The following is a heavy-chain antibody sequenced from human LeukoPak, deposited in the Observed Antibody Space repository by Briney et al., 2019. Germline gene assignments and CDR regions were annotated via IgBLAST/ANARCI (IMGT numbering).Heavy chain of an antibody. D-gene: IGHD1-26*01. Sequence: PSETLSLTCTVSVGSISSYYWSWIRQPPGKGLEWIGYIYYSGSTNYNPSLKSRVTISVDTSKNQFSLKLSSVTAADTAVYYCARVGAKDYYFDYWGQGTLVTVSS. CDR1: VGSISSYY. V-gene: IGHV4-59*01. CDR2: IYYSGST. J-gene: IGHJ4*02. CDR3: ARVGAKDYYFDY.